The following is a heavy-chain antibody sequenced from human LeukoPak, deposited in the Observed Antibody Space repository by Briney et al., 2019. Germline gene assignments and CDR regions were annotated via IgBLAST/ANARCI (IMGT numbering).Heavy chain of an antibody. J-gene: IGHJ4*02. CDR3: ARIPTVTFFDY. D-gene: IGHD4-17*01. Sequence: SETTSLTCTVSGGSMSSSSYYWGWIRHPPGKGLEWIGSIYYSESTYQNPSLKNRVTISVDTSKNQFSLKLSSVTAADTAVYYCARIPTVTFFDYWGQGTLVTVSS. CDR1: GGSMSSSSYY. V-gene: IGHV4-39*07. CDR2: IYYSEST.